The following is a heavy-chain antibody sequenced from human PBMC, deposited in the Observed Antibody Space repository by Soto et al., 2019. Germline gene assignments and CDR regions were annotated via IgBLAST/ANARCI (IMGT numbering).Heavy chain of an antibody. CDR3: AREPYDSSGSGLISHAFDI. V-gene: IGHV4-59*01. Sequence: QVQLQESGPGLVKPSETLSLTCTVSGGSISSYYWSWIRQPPGKGLEWIGYIYYSGSTNYNPSLKNRVTRSVDTPKNQVSLKLSSVTAADTAVYYCAREPYDSSGSGLISHAFDIWGQGTMVTVSS. CDR1: GGSISSYY. CDR2: IYYSGST. D-gene: IGHD3-22*01. J-gene: IGHJ3*02.